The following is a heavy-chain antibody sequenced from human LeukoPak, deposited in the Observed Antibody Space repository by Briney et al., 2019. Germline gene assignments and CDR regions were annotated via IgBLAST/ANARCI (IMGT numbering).Heavy chain of an antibody. V-gene: IGHV3-11*01. CDR3: AKDVSFCGGDCYETVAFDI. CDR1: GFTFSDYY. CDR2: ISHRVSDV. D-gene: IGHD2-21*02. Sequence: GGSLRLSCAASGFTFSDYYMSWIRQAPGKGLEWVSYISHRVSDVQYADSVKGRFTISRDNARNSLYLQMNGLRAEDTAVYYCAKDVSFCGGDCYETVAFDIWGQGTMVTVSS. J-gene: IGHJ3*02.